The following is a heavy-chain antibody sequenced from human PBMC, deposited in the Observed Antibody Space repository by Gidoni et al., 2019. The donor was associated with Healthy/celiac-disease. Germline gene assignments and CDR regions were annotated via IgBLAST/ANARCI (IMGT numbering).Heavy chain of an antibody. CDR3: ARADRGGYCSSTSCLYNY. Sequence: EVQLVESGGGMVKPGGSLRLSCAASGFTFSSYSMNWVRQAPGKGLDWVSSISSSSSYIYYADSVKGRFTISRDNAKNSLYLQMNSLRAEDTAVYYCARADRGGYCSSTSCLYNYWGQGTLVTVSS. D-gene: IGHD2-2*01. J-gene: IGHJ4*02. V-gene: IGHV3-21*01. CDR2: ISSSSSYI. CDR1: GFTFSSYS.